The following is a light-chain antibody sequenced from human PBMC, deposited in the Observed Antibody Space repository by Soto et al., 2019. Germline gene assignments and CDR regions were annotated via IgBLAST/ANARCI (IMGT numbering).Light chain of an antibody. CDR3: QQSYTTPWT. CDR1: QNINSY. J-gene: IGKJ1*01. V-gene: IGKV1-39*01. Sequence: DIQMTQSPPSLSASVGDRVTITCRASQNINSYLSWYQQRPGKAPQLLIYAASRLQSGVPSRFSGSGSGTDFSLTISSLQPEDFATYYCQQSYTTPWTFGQGTKVEIK. CDR2: AAS.